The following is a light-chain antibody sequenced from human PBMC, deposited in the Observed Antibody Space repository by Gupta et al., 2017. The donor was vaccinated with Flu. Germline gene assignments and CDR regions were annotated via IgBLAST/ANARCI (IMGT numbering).Light chain of an antibody. Sequence: QSALTQPASVSGSPGQSITISCTGTSTDVGGYNYVSWYQQHPGQAPNLMIYEVSHRPSGVSNRFSGSKSANTASLTISGLQAEDEADYYCSSYASSTALVFGGGTKLTVL. CDR3: SSYASSTALV. CDR2: EVS. J-gene: IGLJ2*01. CDR1: STDVGGYNY. V-gene: IGLV2-14*01.